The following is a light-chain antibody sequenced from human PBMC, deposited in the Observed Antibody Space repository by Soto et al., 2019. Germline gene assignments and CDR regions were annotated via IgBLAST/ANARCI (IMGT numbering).Light chain of an antibody. CDR2: GAS. CDR1: QTISSY. Sequence: EIVLTQSPGTLSLSPGERASLSCRASQTISSYLAWYQQKPGQAPRLLIYGASGRATGIPDRFSGSGSGTDFTLTISRLEPEDFAVDYCQQYDGSLGLAFGGGTKVEIK. CDR3: QQYDGSLGLA. V-gene: IGKV3-20*01. J-gene: IGKJ4*01.